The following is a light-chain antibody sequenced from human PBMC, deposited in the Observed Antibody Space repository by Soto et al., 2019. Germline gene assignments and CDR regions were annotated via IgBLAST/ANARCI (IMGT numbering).Light chain of an antibody. CDR3: CSYAGSPYV. V-gene: IGLV2-23*02. CDR2: EVS. CDR1: SSDVGSYNL. J-gene: IGLJ1*01. Sequence: QSALTQPASVSGYPGQSITISCTGTSSDVGSYNLVSWYQQHPGKAPKLMIYEVSKRPSGVSNRFSGSKSGNTASLTISGLQAEDEADYYCCSYAGSPYVFGTGTKLTVL.